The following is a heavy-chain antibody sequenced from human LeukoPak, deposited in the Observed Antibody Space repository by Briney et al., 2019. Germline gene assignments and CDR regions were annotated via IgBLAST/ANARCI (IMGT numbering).Heavy chain of an antibody. CDR2: INAGNGNT. Sequence: GASVTLSCKASGYTFTSYAIHWVRQAPGQRLEWMGWINAGNGNTKYSQKFQGRVTITRDTSASTAYMELSSLRSEDTAVYYCARDSGSGWYFEYFQHWGQGTLVTVSS. CDR3: ARDSGSGWYFEYFQH. J-gene: IGHJ1*01. CDR1: GYTFTSYA. D-gene: IGHD6-19*01. V-gene: IGHV1-3*01.